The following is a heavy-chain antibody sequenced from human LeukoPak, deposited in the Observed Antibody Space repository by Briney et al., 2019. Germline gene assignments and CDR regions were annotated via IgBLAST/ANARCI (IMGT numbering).Heavy chain of an antibody. D-gene: IGHD1-26*01. CDR1: GYTFTNYY. Sequence: ASVKVSCKASGYTFTNYYMHWVRQAPGLGFEWMGWINPKSGGTSYPQKFRGRLTMTRDTSISTAYMELSRLRPDDTAVYYCVPSANYYYFDYWGQGTLVTVSS. J-gene: IGHJ4*02. V-gene: IGHV1-2*02. CDR3: VPSANYYYFDY. CDR2: INPKSGGT.